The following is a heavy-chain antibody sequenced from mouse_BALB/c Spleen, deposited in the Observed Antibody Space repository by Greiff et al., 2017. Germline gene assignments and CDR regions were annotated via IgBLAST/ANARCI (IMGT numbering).Heavy chain of an antibody. V-gene: IGHV1-61*01. J-gene: IGHJ1*01. CDR1: GYSFTSYW. D-gene: IGHD2-1*01. Sequence: QVQLQQPGAELVRPGASVKLSCKASGYSFTSYWMNWVKQRPGQGLEWIGMIHPSDSETRLNQKFKDKATLTVDKSSSTAYMQLSSLTSEDSAVYYCAREGGYGNYTNWYFDVWGAGTTVTVSS. CDR2: IHPSDSET. CDR3: AREGGYGNYTNWYFDV.